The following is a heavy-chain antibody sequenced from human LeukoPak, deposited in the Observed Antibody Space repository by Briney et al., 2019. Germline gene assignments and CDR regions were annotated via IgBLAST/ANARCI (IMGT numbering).Heavy chain of an antibody. Sequence: SETLSLTCTVSGGSISSYYWSWIRQPAGKGLEWIGRIYTSGSTNYNPSLKSRVTMSVDTSKNQFSLKLSSVTAADTAVYYCARDQRGSGWPYYFDYWGQGTLVTVSS. CDR3: ARDQRGSGWPYYFDY. CDR1: GGSISSYY. V-gene: IGHV4-4*07. CDR2: IYTSGST. J-gene: IGHJ4*02. D-gene: IGHD6-19*01.